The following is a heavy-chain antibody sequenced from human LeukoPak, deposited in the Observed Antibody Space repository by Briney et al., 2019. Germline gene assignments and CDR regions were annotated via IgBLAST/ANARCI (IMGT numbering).Heavy chain of an antibody. CDR1: GYTFTGYY. Sequence: ASVKVSCKASGYTFTGYYIHWVRQAPGQGLEWMGWINPNSGGTNYAQKFQGRVTMTRDTSISTAYMELSRLRSDDTAVYYCARDPGRRFLEWLLNYWGQGTLVTVSS. CDR2: INPNSGGT. J-gene: IGHJ4*02. V-gene: IGHV1-2*02. D-gene: IGHD3-3*01. CDR3: ARDPGRRFLEWLLNY.